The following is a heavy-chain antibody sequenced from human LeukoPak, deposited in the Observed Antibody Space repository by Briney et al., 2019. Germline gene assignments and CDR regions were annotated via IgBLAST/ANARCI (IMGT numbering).Heavy chain of an antibody. CDR1: GGSISSSSYY. Sequence: PSETLSLTCTVSGGSISSSSYYWGWIRQPPGKGLEWIGSIYYSGSTYYNPSLKSRVTISVDTSKNQFSLKLSSVTAADTAVYYCARAFGGSPWTLHNWFDPWGQGTLVTVSS. V-gene: IGHV4-39*01. CDR2: IYYSGST. D-gene: IGHD1-26*01. J-gene: IGHJ5*02. CDR3: ARAFGGSPWTLHNWFDP.